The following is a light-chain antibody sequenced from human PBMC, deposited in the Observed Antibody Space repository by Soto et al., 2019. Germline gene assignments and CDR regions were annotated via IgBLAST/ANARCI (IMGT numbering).Light chain of an antibody. CDR3: QQYHNWPIT. J-gene: IGKJ5*01. CDR1: QSVSSN. Sequence: EIVMTQSPATLSVSPGESATLSCRASQSVSSNLAWHQQKPGQAPRILMYDASTRATGISARFSGSRSGTEFTLTTSCLQSEDFAVYYCQQYHNWPITFGQGTRLEI. CDR2: DAS. V-gene: IGKV3-15*01.